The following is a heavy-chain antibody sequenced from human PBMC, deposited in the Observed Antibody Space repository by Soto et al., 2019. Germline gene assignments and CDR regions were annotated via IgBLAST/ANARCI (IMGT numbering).Heavy chain of an antibody. CDR2: IYYSGST. Sequence: SETLSLTCTVSGGSISSYYWSWIRQPPGKGLEWIGYIYYSGSTNYNPSLKSRVTISVDTSKNQFSLKLSSVTAADTAVYDCARAHWGSGSYYNDYWGQGTLVTVSS. CDR3: ARAHWGSGSYYNDY. D-gene: IGHD3-10*01. CDR1: GGSISSYY. V-gene: IGHV4-59*01. J-gene: IGHJ4*02.